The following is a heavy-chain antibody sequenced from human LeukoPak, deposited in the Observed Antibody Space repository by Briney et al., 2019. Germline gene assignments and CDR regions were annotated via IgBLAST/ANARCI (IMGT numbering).Heavy chain of an antibody. Sequence: GGSLRLSCAASGFTFSSYEMNWVRQAPGKGLEWVSYISSSSSTIYYADSVKGRFTISRDNAKNSLYLQMNSLRAEDTAVYYCAKKPYYYDSSGYYSDYWGQGTLVTVSS. CDR1: GFTFSSYE. CDR3: AKKPYYYDSSGYYSDY. J-gene: IGHJ4*02. CDR2: ISSSSSTI. D-gene: IGHD3-22*01. V-gene: IGHV3-48*01.